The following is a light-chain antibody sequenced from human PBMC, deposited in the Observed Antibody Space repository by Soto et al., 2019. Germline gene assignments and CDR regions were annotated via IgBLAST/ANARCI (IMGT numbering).Light chain of an antibody. V-gene: IGKV2-28*01. CDR2: LGS. CDR1: QSLLHSNGYNY. J-gene: IGKJ2*03. Sequence: DIVMTQSPLSLPVTPGEPASISCRSSQSLLHSNGYNYLYWYLQKPGQSPQLLIYLGSNRASGVPDRFSGSGSGTDFTLKISRVEAEDVGVYYCNQALQTCFGQGNKLEFK. CDR3: NQALQTC.